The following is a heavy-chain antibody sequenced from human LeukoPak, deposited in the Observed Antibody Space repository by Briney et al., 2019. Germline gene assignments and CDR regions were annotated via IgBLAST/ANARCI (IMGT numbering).Heavy chain of an antibody. CDR1: GGTFSSYA. V-gene: IGHV1-69*05. CDR2: IIPIFGTA. Sequence: SVKVSCKASGGTFSSYAISWVRQAPGQGLELMGGIIPIFGTANYAQKFQGRVTITTNESTSTAYTELSSLRSEEQAVYYCASAARRHSEAYCGGDCYPYYFDYWGQGTLVTVSS. D-gene: IGHD2-21*02. CDR3: ASAARRHSEAYCGGDCYPYYFDY. J-gene: IGHJ4*02.